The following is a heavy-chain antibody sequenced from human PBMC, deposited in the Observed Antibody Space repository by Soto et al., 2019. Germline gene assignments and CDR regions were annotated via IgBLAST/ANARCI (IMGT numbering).Heavy chain of an antibody. CDR3: ARDSFQYYYDSSGSIGGDAFDI. CDR2: IYYSGST. J-gene: IGHJ3*02. Sequence: SEILSLTCTVSGGSISSYYWSWIRQPPGKGLEWIGYIYYSGSTNYNPSLKSRVTISVDTSKNQFSLKLSSVTAADTAVYYCARDSFQYYYDSSGSIGGDAFDIWGQGTMVTVSS. CDR1: GGSISSYY. D-gene: IGHD3-22*01. V-gene: IGHV4-59*01.